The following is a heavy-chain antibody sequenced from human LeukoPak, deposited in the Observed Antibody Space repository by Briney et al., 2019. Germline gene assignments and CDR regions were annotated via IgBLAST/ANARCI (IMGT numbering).Heavy chain of an antibody. Sequence: PWETLSLTCTVSGDSLSNYYWSWFRQPPGKGLEWIGYINYSGSLTYNPSHKKRVTISVDTFKNQFSLKLSSVTAADTAVYYCARGGYYDGNSFSLRRNWFDPWGQGTLVTVSS. V-gene: IGHV4-59*01. J-gene: IGHJ5*02. D-gene: IGHD3-22*01. CDR2: INYSGSL. CDR1: GDSLSNYY. CDR3: ARGGYYDGNSFSLRRNWFDP.